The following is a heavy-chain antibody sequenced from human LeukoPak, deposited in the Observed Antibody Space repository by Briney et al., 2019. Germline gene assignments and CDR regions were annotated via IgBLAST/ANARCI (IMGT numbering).Heavy chain of an antibody. CDR3: ARRTYYYDSGSYSKSYYFDY. D-gene: IGHD3-10*01. J-gene: IGHJ4*02. Sequence: PGGSLRLSCAASGFTFTDFYMSWIRQAPGKGLEWLSDITRSSTDTNYADSVKGRFTISRDNAKNSLFLQLNSLRAEDTAVYYCARRTYYYDSGSYSKSYYFDYWGQGTLVTVSS. V-gene: IGHV3-11*06. CDR2: ITRSSTDT. CDR1: GFTFTDFY.